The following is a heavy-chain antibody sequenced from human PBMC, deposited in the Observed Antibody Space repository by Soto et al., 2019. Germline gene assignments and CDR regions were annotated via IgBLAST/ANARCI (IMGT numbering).Heavy chain of an antibody. V-gene: IGHV3-73*01. Sequence: GGSLRLSCAASGFTFSGSAMHWVRQAPGKGLEWVGRIRSKPNNYATAYAASVKGRFSISRDDSKNTAYLQVNGLKTEDTAVYYCSGGQNDYNYYYYYPMDVWGRGTTVTVSS. CDR1: GFTFSGSA. CDR3: SGGQNDYNYYYYYPMDV. D-gene: IGHD4-4*01. J-gene: IGHJ6*02. CDR2: IRSKPNNYAT.